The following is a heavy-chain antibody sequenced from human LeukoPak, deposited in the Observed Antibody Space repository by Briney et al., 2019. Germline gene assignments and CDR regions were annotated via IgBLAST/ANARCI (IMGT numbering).Heavy chain of an antibody. Sequence: GGSLRLSCAASGFTFSSYGMHWVRQAPDKGLEWVAFIRYDGSNKYYADSVKGRFTISRDNSKNTLYLQMNSLRAEDTAVYYCANSGIVGATTLDYWGQGTLVTVSS. CDR2: IRYDGSNK. V-gene: IGHV3-30*02. D-gene: IGHD1-26*01. CDR1: GFTFSSYG. J-gene: IGHJ4*02. CDR3: ANSGIVGATTLDY.